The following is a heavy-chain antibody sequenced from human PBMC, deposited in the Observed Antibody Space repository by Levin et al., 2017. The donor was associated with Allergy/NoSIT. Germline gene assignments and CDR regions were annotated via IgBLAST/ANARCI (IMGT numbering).Heavy chain of an antibody. CDR3: ARDKRFGEVLRNDAFDI. CDR1: GFTFSKYA. J-gene: IGHJ3*02. D-gene: IGHD3-10*01. V-gene: IGHV3-30-3*01. Sequence: GGSLRLSCAASGFTFSKYAVHWVRQAPGKGLEWVAVMSYDGGNKYYTDSVKGRFTISRDNSRNTLYLQMNSLGAEDTAVYYCARDKRFGEVLRNDAFDIWGQGTMVTVSS. CDR2: MSYDGGNK.